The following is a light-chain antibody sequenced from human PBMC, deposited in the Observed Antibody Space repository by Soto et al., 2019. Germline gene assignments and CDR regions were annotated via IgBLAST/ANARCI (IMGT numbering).Light chain of an antibody. CDR1: QDIGNF. CDR3: QHYNSYSEA. CDR2: KXS. V-gene: IGKV1-5*03. J-gene: IGKJ1*01. Sequence: DIQMTQSPSSLSAFVGDRVTITCRASQDIGNFLAWYQXXPXXXPXXXXYKXSTLKSGVPSRFSGSGSGTEFTLTISSLQPYDLATYYCQHYNSYSEACGQGTQVDI.